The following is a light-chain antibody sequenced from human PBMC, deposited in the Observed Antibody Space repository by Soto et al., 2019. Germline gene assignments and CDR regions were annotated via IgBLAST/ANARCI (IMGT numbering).Light chain of an antibody. J-gene: IGKJ5*01. CDR2: GAS. V-gene: IGKV3-11*01. CDR3: QQRDSWPIN. Sequence: EVAFTQSPSALSLPPGKRAPLSCRASQSVDSYLVWYQQKPGQAPRLLIFGASNRATGIPARFSGSGSGTDFTLTINSLEPEDFAVYYCQQRDSWPINFGQGTRLEIK. CDR1: QSVDSY.